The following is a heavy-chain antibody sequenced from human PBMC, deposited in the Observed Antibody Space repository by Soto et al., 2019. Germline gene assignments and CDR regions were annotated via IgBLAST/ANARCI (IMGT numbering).Heavy chain of an antibody. CDR1: GYSFTTYW. CDR3: ARHSTSAPKEY. V-gene: IGHV5-51*01. CDR2: IYPGDSDT. Sequence: GEYLKISCKGSGYSFTTYWIAWVRQMPGKGLEWVGIIYPGDSDTRYSPSFEGHVTISVDRSISTAFLQWNSLKASDNAIYYCARHSTSAPKEYWGQGTLVTVSS. J-gene: IGHJ4*02. D-gene: IGHD3-10*01.